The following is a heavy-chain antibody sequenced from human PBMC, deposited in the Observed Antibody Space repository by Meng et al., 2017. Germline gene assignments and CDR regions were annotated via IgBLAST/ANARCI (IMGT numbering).Heavy chain of an antibody. D-gene: IGHD6-19*01. CDR2: IIPIFGTA. Sequence: QGRRVQSGAAVKRPGSSVKVSGKASGGTFSSYAISWVRQAPGQGLEWMGGIIPIFGTANYAQKFQGRVTITADESTSTAYMELSSLRSEDTAVYYCARDESYIAVAGPNGFDPWGQGTLVTVSS. V-gene: IGHV1-69*01. CDR1: GGTFSSYA. J-gene: IGHJ5*02. CDR3: ARDESYIAVAGPNGFDP.